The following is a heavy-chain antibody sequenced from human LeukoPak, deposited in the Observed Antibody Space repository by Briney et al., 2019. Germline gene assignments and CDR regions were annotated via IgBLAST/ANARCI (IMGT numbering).Heavy chain of an antibody. Sequence: PSETLSLTCAVYGGSFSGYYWSWIRQPPGKGLEWIGEINHSGSTNYNPSLKSRVTISVDTSKNQFSLKLSSVTAADTAVYYCARGGRGWFGKLLSAPSYYYYYMDVWGKGTTVTVSS. CDR1: GGSFSGYY. V-gene: IGHV4-34*01. J-gene: IGHJ6*03. D-gene: IGHD3-10*01. CDR2: INHSGST. CDR3: ARGGRGWFGKLLSAPSYYYYYMDV.